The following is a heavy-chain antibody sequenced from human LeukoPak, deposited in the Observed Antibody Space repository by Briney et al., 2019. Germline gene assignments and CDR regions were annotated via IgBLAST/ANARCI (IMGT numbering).Heavy chain of an antibody. CDR2: INPSGGST. CDR3: ARAQAWDSSDPNWFDP. J-gene: IGHJ5*02. Sequence: AASVKVSCKASGYTFTSYYMHWVRQAPGQGLEWMGIINPSGGSTSYAQKFQGRVTMTRDTSTSTVYMELSSLRSEDTAVYYCARAQAWDSSDPNWFDPWGQGTLVTVSS. CDR1: GYTFTSYY. V-gene: IGHV1-46*01. D-gene: IGHD6-19*01.